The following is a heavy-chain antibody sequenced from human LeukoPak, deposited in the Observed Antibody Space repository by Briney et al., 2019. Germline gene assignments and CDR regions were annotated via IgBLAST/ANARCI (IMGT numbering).Heavy chain of an antibody. D-gene: IGHD3-10*01. CDR2: LWYDGSNK. CDR3: ARNLRPITMVPGVIIPVFDP. J-gene: IGHJ5*01. CDR1: GFTLSSYG. Sequence: GRSLRLSCAASGFTLSSYGLHWVREAPGKGLEWVAVLWYDGSNKHYADSVKGRFTISRDNSKNTLYLQMSSVRAENTAVYYCARNLRPITMVPGVIIPVFDPWGQGTLVTV. V-gene: IGHV3-33*01.